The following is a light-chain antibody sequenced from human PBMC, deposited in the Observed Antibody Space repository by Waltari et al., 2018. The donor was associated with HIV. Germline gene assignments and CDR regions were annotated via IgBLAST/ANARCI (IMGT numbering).Light chain of an antibody. CDR2: GAS. Sequence: EIVMTQSPATLSLSPGERATLSCRASQSVSISYLSWYQQRSGQNPRLLIYGASTRATGIPARFSGSGSGTDFTLTISSLQPEDFAVYYCQQDDNLPWTFGQGTKVEIK. CDR3: QQDDNLPWT. V-gene: IGKV3D-7*01. CDR1: QSVSISY. J-gene: IGKJ1*01.